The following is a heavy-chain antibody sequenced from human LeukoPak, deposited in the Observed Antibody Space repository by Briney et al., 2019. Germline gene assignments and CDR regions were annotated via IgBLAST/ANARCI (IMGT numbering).Heavy chain of an antibody. V-gene: IGHV1-69*06. CDR3: ARVRVTADSAAFDL. D-gene: IGHD5-18*01. Sequence: ASVKVSCKASGYTFVRYAISWVRQAPGQGLEWMGGIIPIFGTANYARKFQGRVTITADKSTSTAYMELSSLRSEDTAVYYCARVRVTADSAAFDLWGRGTLVTVSS. CDR2: IIPIFGTA. J-gene: IGHJ2*01. CDR1: GYTFVRYA.